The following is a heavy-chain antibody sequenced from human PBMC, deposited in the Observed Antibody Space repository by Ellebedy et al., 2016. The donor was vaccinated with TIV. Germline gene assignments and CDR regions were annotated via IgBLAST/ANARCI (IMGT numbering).Heavy chain of an antibody. CDR2: ISAYNGNT. CDR3: ARDRWLSYHDAFDI. J-gene: IGHJ3*02. CDR1: GYTFTSYG. D-gene: IGHD3-16*02. V-gene: IGHV1-18*04. Sequence: AASVKVSCKASGYTFTSYGISWVRQAPGQGLEWMGWISAYNGNTNYAQKLQGRVTMTTDTSTSTAYMELRSLRSDDTAVYYCARDRWLSYHDAFDIWGQGTMVTVSS.